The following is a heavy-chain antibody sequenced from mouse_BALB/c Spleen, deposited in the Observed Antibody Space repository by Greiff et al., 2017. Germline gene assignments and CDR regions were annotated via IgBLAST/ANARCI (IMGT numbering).Heavy chain of an antibody. J-gene: IGHJ2*01. CDR1: GFTFSDFG. CDR2: ISNLAYSI. D-gene: IGHD2-2*01. Sequence: EVMLVESGGGLVQPGGSRKLSCAASGFTFSDFGMPWVRQAPGKGPEWVAFISNLAYSIYYADTVKGRFTISRENAKNTLYLEMSSLRSEDTAMYYCARGGYDAIDNWGQGATRTVSS. CDR3: ARGGYDAIDN. V-gene: IGHV5-15*02.